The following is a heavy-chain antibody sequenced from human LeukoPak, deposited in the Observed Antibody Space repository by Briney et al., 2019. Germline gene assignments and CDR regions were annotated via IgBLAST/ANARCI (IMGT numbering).Heavy chain of an antibody. J-gene: IGHJ6*02. D-gene: IGHD3-9*01. Sequence: TSETLSLTCTVSGGSISSYYWSWIRQPPGKGLEWIGYIYYSGSTNYNPSLKSRVTISVDTSKNQFSLKLSSVTAADTAVYYCARTYYDILTGYFYGMDVWGQGTTVTVSS. CDR3: ARTYYDILTGYFYGMDV. V-gene: IGHV4-59*01. CDR2: IYYSGST. CDR1: GGSISSYY.